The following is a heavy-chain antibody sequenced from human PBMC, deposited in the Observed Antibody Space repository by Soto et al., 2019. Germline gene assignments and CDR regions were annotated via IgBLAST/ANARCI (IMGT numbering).Heavy chain of an antibody. V-gene: IGHV2-5*02. CDR3: AHVPGSGQLLYSYYYYMDV. CDR1: GFSLTTRGVG. J-gene: IGHJ6*03. Sequence: QITLKESGPTLVKPTQTLTLTCTFSGFSLTTRGVGVGWIRQPPGKALEWLALIYWDDDKRYSPSLKSRLTIPKETSKNQVVLTLTNMDPVDTATYYCAHVPGSGQLLYSYYYYMDVWGKGATVAVS. CDR2: IYWDDDK. D-gene: IGHD3-10*01.